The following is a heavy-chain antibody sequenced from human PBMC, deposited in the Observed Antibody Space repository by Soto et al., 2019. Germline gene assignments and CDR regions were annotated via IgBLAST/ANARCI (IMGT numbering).Heavy chain of an antibody. V-gene: IGHV3-7*05. CDR3: ARGDWNDGYYFYGMDV. CDR2: IKQDGSEK. J-gene: IGHJ6*02. Sequence: GGSLRLSCAASGFTFSSYWMSWVRQASGKGLEWVANIKQDGSEKYYVDSVKGRFTISRDNAKNSLYLQMNSLRSEDTAVYYCARGDWNDGYYFYGMDVWGQGT. CDR1: GFTFSSYW. D-gene: IGHD1-1*01.